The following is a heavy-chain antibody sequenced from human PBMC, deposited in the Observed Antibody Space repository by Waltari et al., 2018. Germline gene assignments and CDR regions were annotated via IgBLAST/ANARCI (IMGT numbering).Heavy chain of an antibody. CDR1: GGTFSSYA. D-gene: IGHD6-13*01. V-gene: IGHV1-69*05. Sequence: QVQLVQSGAEVKKPGSSVKVSCKASGGTFSSYAISWVRQAPGQGLEWMGVIIPIFGTANYAQKFQGRVTITTDESTSTAYMELSSLRSEDTAVYYCARGAAGMGLETGDDAFDIWGQGTMVTVSS. CDR3: ARGAAGMGLETGDDAFDI. CDR2: IIPIFGTA. J-gene: IGHJ3*02.